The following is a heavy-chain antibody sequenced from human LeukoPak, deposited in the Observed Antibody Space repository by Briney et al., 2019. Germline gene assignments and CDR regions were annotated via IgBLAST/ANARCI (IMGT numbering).Heavy chain of an antibody. V-gene: IGHV3-53*04. J-gene: IGHJ4*02. CDR1: GFPVSSNY. CDR2: IYSGGST. Sequence: GSLGLSYAASGFPVSSNYMSWVRSAPGKGLEWVSVIYSGGSTYYADSVKGRFTISRHTSKNTLYLQMNSLRAEDTAVYYCAISRDPFDYWGQGTLVTVSS. CDR3: AISRDPFDY. D-gene: IGHD2-21*02.